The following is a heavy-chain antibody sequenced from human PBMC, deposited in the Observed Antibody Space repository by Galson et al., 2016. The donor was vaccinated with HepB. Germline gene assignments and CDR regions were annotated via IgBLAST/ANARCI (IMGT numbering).Heavy chain of an antibody. CDR1: GGTFNNYG. CDR2: INPIFGTA. Sequence: SVKVSCKASGGTFNNYGISWVRQAPGQGLEWMGGINPIFGTANYTQRFQGRVTITADESTSTVYMELSRLSSEDTAVYFCASNPYYYDYMDVWGKGTTVTVSS. J-gene: IGHJ6*03. V-gene: IGHV1-69*13. CDR3: ASNPYYYDYMDV.